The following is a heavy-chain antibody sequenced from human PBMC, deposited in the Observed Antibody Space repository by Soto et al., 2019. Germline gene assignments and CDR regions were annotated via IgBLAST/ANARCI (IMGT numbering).Heavy chain of an antibody. CDR3: ATRSGDYVGWFDP. CDR1: GGSIVGSGFH. D-gene: IGHD4-17*01. V-gene: IGHV4-39*01. Sequence: SETLSLTCTVSGGSIVGSGFHWSGILHPPGKGLEWIGSIYYSGTANYSPSLKSRLAIDVDTSKNQFSLRLSSVTAADTAVYYCATRSGDYVGWFDPWGQGTRVTVSS. CDR2: IYYSGTA. J-gene: IGHJ5*02.